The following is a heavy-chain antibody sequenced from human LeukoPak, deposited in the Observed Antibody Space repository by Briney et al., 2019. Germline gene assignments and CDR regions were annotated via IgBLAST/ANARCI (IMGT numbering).Heavy chain of an antibody. D-gene: IGHD6-25*01. V-gene: IGHV3-30*18. CDR2: TSNDGSDK. CDR3: AKVAATLLGFCDY. J-gene: IGHJ4*02. CDR1: GFTFSSYG. Sequence: PGGSLRLSCAASGFTFSSYGMHWVRQAPGKGLEWVAVTSNDGSDKFYADSVKGRFTISRDNSKNTLYLQMNSLRAEDAAVYYCAKVAATLLGFCDYWGQGTLVTLST.